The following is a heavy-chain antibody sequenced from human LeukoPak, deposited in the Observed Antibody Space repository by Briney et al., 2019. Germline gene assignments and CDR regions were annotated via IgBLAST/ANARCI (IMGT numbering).Heavy chain of an antibody. J-gene: IGHJ4*02. D-gene: IGHD6-19*01. CDR1: GFSFSTYD. CDR2: IRYDGNNK. CDR3: AREAVAGCFDY. Sequence: TGGSLRLSCAASGFSFSTYDMHWVRQAPGKGLEWVTFIRYDGNNKYYAASVKGRFSISRDNSKNTLYLQMNSLRAEDTAVYYCAREAVAGCFDYWGQGTLVTVSS. V-gene: IGHV3-30*02.